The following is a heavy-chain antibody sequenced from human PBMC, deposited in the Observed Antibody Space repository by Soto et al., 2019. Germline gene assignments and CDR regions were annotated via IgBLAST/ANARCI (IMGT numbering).Heavy chain of an antibody. V-gene: IGHV4-4*07. Sequence: SETLSLTCTVSGGSVSGYYWSWIRQPAGKGLEWIGRVYHTGYTNYNPSLRGRVTMSLDTSKNEISLKLTSVTAADTAVYYCAKDQIEGGWATRPGSCFDTWGRGTLVTVSS. D-gene: IGHD6-6*01. CDR1: GGSVSGYY. CDR2: VYHTGYT. CDR3: AKDQIEGGWATRPGSCFDT. J-gene: IGHJ5*02.